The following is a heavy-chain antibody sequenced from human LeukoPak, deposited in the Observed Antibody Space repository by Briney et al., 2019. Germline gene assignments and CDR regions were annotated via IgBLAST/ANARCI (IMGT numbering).Heavy chain of an antibody. J-gene: IGHJ6*02. CDR2: MYYTGST. V-gene: IGHV4-59*01. CDR3: ARVSVVYGMDV. CDR1: GGSINSDY. Sequence: SETLSLTCSVSGGSINSDYWAWIRQPPGKGLEWMGYMYYTGSTNYNPSLKSRLTISLPASKNHFSLKLNSVTAADTAVYYCARVSVVYGMDVWGRGTTVTVS.